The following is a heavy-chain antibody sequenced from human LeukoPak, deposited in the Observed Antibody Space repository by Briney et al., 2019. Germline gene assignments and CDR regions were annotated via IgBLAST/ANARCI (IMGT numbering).Heavy chain of an antibody. J-gene: IGHJ2*01. CDR2: IGSGGSTI. CDR1: GFTFSSYE. CDR3: ARRHYDSSGYLLDL. D-gene: IGHD3-22*01. V-gene: IGHV3-48*03. Sequence: GGSLRLSCAASGFTFSSYEMNWVRQAPGKGLEWLSYIGSGGSTIYYADSVKGRFTISRDNAKSSLYLQMNSLRAGDTAVYYCARRHYDSSGYLLDLWGRGTLVTVSS.